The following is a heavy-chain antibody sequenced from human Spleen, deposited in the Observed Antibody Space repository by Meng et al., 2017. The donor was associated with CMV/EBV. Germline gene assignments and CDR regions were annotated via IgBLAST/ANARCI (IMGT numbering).Heavy chain of an antibody. CDR2: ISFDGTNK. J-gene: IGHJ6*02. CDR3: ARDSAFWSGGDYYYHGVDV. V-gene: IGHV3-30*04. Sequence: GSLRLSCTASGFTFTTHAMHWVRQAPGKGLEWVAVISFDGTNKLYADSVKGRFSIFRDSSKDTVYVDMNNLRPEDTAVYYCARDSAFWSGGDYYYHGVDVWGPGTTVTVSS. D-gene: IGHD3-3*01. CDR1: GFTFTTHA.